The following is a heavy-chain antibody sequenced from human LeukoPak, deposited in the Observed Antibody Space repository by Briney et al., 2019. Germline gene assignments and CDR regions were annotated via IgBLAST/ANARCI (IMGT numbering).Heavy chain of an antibody. CDR1: GYTFTGYY. J-gene: IGHJ4*02. Sequence: ASVKVSCKASGYTFTGYYMHWVRQAPGQGLEWMGRINPNSGGTNYAQKFQGRVTMTRDTSISTAYMELSRLRSDDTAVYYCARDSSGWYTVDYWGQGTLVAVSS. CDR3: ARDSSGWYTVDY. D-gene: IGHD6-19*01. V-gene: IGHV1-2*06. CDR2: INPNSGGT.